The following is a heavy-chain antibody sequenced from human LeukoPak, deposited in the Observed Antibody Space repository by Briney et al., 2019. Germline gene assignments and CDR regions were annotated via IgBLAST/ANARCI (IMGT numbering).Heavy chain of an antibody. D-gene: IGHD6-19*01. CDR1: GGTFSSYA. V-gene: IGHV1-69*05. Sequence: SVKVSCKASGGTFSSYAISWVRQAPGQGLEWMGGIIPIFGTANYAQKFQGRVTITTDESTSTAYMELSSLRSEDTAVYYCARDLMAGLSGAFDIWGQGTMVTVSS. J-gene: IGHJ3*02. CDR2: IIPIFGTA. CDR3: ARDLMAGLSGAFDI.